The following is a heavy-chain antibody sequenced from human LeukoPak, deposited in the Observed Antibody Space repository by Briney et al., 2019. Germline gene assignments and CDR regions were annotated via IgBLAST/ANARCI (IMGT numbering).Heavy chain of an antibody. CDR3: ARMTWIQLWIYFDY. J-gene: IGHJ4*02. V-gene: IGHV4-59*08. Sequence: PSETLSLTCAVYGGSFSSYYWSWIRQPPGKGLEWIGYIYYSGSTNYNPSLKSRVTISVGTSKNQFSLKLSSVTAADTAVYYCARMTWIQLWIYFDYWGQGTLVTVSS. CDR1: GGSFSSYY. CDR2: IYYSGST. D-gene: IGHD5-18*01.